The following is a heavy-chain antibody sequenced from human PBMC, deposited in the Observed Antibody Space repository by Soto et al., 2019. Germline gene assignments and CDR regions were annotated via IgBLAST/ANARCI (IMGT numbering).Heavy chain of an antibody. J-gene: IGHJ6*02. D-gene: IGHD1-1*01. CDR1: GGSINNYY. CDR2: MYYSGDT. V-gene: IGHV4-59*01. CDR3: ARGDWNDYFYTGMDV. Sequence: QVQLQESGPGLVKPSETLSLTCTVSGGSINNYYWVWLRQPPGEGLEWIGHMYYSGDTDYNPSLKSRVAISVDTSKKRFSLRLTSVTAADTAVYYCARGDWNDYFYTGMDVWGQGTTVIVSS.